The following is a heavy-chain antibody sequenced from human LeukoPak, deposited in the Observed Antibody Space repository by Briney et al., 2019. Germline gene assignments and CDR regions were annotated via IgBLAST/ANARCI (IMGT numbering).Heavy chain of an antibody. V-gene: IGHV4-31*03. Sequence: SETLSLTCTVSGDSITSGGYFWSWIRHHPVKGLEWIGYIHDTGNSYYDPSLQSRVAISIDISRNQFSLKLSSVTAADTAVYYCARGYVLDVWGQGTTVTVSS. CDR3: ARGYVLDV. J-gene: IGHJ6*02. CDR1: GDSITSGGYF. D-gene: IGHD2-15*01. CDR2: IHDTGNS.